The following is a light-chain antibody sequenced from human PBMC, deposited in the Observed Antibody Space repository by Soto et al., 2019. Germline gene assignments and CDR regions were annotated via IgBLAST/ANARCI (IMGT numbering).Light chain of an antibody. J-gene: IGLJ2*01. CDR1: SSDVGGYNY. CDR3: CSYAGSYTFYVV. CDR2: DVS. V-gene: IGLV2-11*01. Sequence: QSVLTQPRSVSGSPGQSVTISCTGTSSDVGGYNYVSWYQQHPGKVPKLMIYDVSKRPSGVPDRFSGSKSGNTASLTISGLQAEDEADYYCCSYAGSYTFYVVFGGGTKVTVL.